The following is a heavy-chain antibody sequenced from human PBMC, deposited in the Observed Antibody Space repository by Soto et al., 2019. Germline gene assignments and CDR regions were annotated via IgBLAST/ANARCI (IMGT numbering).Heavy chain of an antibody. J-gene: IGHJ4*02. CDR1: GFTFSDHY. CDR3: AKDRVASGIGYFDY. CDR2: SRNKANSYTT. D-gene: IGHD1-26*01. V-gene: IGHV3-72*01. Sequence: EVQLVESGGGLVQPGGSLRLSCAASGFTFSDHYMDWVRQAPGKGLEWVGRSRNKANSYTTEYAASVRGRFTISRDDSKNSLYLQMNSLRAEDTAVYYCAKDRVASGIGYFDYWGQGTLVTVSS.